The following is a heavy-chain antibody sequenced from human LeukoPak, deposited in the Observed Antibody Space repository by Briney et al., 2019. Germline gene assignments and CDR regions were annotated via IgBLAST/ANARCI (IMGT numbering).Heavy chain of an antibody. V-gene: IGHV3-15*01. D-gene: IGHD6-25*01. Sequence: GGSLRLSCAASGFTFSNAWMSWVRQAPGKGLEWVGRIKSKRDGGTIDYAAPVKGRVTISRDDSKDTLYLQMNNLKIEDAAVYYCTTVGSAWNFDYWGQGTLVTVSS. CDR2: IKSKRDGGTI. CDR3: TTVGSAWNFDY. CDR1: GFTFSNAW. J-gene: IGHJ4*02.